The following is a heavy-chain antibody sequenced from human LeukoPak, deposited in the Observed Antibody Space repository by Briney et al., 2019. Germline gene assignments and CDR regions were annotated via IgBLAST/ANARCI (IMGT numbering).Heavy chain of an antibody. CDR1: GFALSDYY. CDR2: MSSSGHTT. CDR3: ARDGFSTSSGDYNYYMDV. Sequence: PGGSLRLSCEASGFALSDYYMSWIRQAPGKGLEWISYMSSSGHTTYYADSLEGRFTISRDNAKNSLYLQLNSLGAGDTAMYYCARDGFSTSSGDYNYYMDVWGKGTTVTVSS. V-gene: IGHV3-11*01. J-gene: IGHJ6*03. D-gene: IGHD6-6*01.